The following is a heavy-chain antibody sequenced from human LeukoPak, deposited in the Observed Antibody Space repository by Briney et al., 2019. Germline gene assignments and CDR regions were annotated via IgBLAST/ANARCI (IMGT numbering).Heavy chain of an antibody. CDR1: GFTFSSYW. CDR3: ARYFPALAAFDI. J-gene: IGHJ3*02. Sequence: PGGSLRLSCAASGFTFSSYWMHWVRQAPGKGLVWVSRINSDGSSTSYADSVNGRFTISRDNAKNTLYLQMNSLRAEDTAVYYCARYFPALAAFDIWGQGTMVTVS. CDR2: INSDGSST. V-gene: IGHV3-74*01. D-gene: IGHD3-9*01.